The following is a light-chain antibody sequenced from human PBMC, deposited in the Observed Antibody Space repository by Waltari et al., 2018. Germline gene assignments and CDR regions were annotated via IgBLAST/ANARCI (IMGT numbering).Light chain of an antibody. CDR1: EDISIF. Sequence: ETVLTQSPATLSLSPGERATLSCRSSEDISIFLPWYQQKPGQAPRLLIYDASNRATGIPARFSGSGSGTDFTLTISSLEPEDFALYYCQQRRDWPPLTFGGGTKVE. J-gene: IGKJ4*01. CDR2: DAS. V-gene: IGKV3-11*01. CDR3: QQRRDWPPLT.